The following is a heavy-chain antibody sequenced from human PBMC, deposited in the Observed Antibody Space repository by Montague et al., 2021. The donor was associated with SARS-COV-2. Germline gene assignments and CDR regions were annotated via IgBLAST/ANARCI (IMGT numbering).Heavy chain of an antibody. J-gene: IGHJ4*02. Sequence: CAASGFTFRSYSMNWVRQAPGKGLEWVSSISSSSSYIYYADSVKGRFTISRDNAKNSLYLQMNSLRAEDTAVYYCASDRGELHAADYWGQGTLVTVSS. CDR2: ISSSSSYI. V-gene: IGHV3-21*01. D-gene: IGHD1-26*01. CDR1: GFTFRSYS. CDR3: ASDRGELHAADY.